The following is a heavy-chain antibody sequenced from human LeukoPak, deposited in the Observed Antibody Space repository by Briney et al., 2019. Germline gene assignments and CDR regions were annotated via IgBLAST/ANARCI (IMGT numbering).Heavy chain of an antibody. CDR3: ARGVGIAAAGEGH. D-gene: IGHD6-13*01. J-gene: IGHJ4*02. V-gene: IGHV3-30-3*01. Sequence: GGSLRLSCAASGFTFSSYAMHWVRQAPGKGLEWVAVISYDGSNKYYADSVKGRFTISRDNSKNTLYLQMNSLRAEDTAVYYCARGVGIAAAGEGHWGQGTLVTVSS. CDR2: ISYDGSNK. CDR1: GFTFSSYA.